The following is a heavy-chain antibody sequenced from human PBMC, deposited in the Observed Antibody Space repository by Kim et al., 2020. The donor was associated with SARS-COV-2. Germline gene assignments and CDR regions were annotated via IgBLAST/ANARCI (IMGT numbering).Heavy chain of an antibody. J-gene: IGHJ4*02. D-gene: IGHD2-2*02. CDR3: ARGKRGYCSSTSCYTGAFDY. CDR2: ISYDGSNK. Sequence: GGSLRLSCAASGFTFSSYAMHWVRQAPGKGLEWVAVISYDGSNKYYADSVKGRFTISRDNSKNTLYLQMNSLRAEDTAVYYCARGKRGYCSSTSCYTGAFDYWGQGTLVTVSS. CDR1: GFTFSSYA. V-gene: IGHV3-30-3*01.